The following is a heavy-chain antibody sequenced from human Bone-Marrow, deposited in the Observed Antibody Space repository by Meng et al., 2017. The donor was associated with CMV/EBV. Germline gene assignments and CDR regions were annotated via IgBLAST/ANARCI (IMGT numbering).Heavy chain of an antibody. CDR2: ISSSSSYI. V-gene: IGHV3-21*01. CDR3: ARDLEIALFDY. CDR1: GFTFSSYS. J-gene: IGHJ4*02. Sequence: GGSLKISCAASGFTFSSYSMNWVRQAPGKGLEWVSSISSSSSYIYYADSVKGRFTISRDNAKNSLYLQMNSLRAEDTAVYYCARDLEIALFDYWGQGTLVTVSS. D-gene: IGHD1-1*01.